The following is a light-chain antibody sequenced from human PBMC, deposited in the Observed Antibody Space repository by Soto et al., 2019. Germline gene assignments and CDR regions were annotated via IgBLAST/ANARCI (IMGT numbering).Light chain of an antibody. CDR2: DVS. J-gene: IGLJ3*02. V-gene: IGLV2-11*01. Sequence: QSALTQPRSVSGSPGQSVTISCTGTSSDDGGYNYVSWYQQYPGKAPKVIIYDVSKRPSGVPDRFSGSKSGNTASLTISGLQAEDEADYYCCSYAGTYTLWVFGGGTKLTVL. CDR1: SSDDGGYNY. CDR3: CSYAGTYTLWV.